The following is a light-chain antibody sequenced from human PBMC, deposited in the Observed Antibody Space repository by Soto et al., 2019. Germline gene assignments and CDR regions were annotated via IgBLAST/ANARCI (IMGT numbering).Light chain of an antibody. CDR3: VSYSSSTSPYV. J-gene: IGLJ1*01. Sequence: QSALTQPASVSGTPGQSITISCTGSNSDIGIYDFVSWYQHHPGKAPKLIVSEVSHRPSGVSNRFSGSKSGNTASLTISGLQSEDEADYYCVSYSSSTSPYVLGTATKLTVL. CDR1: NSDIGIYDF. V-gene: IGLV2-14*01. CDR2: EVS.